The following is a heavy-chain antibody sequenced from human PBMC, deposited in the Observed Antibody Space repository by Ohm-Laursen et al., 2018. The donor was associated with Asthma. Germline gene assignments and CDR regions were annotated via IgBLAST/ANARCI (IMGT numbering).Heavy chain of an antibody. CDR3: AAGGYSSGWYPIDY. Sequence: SLRLSCAASGFTVSSNYMSWVRQAPGKGLEWVSYITSYSSTTYYADSVKGRFTISRDNSKNTLYLQMNSLRAEDTAVYYCAAGGYSSGWYPIDYWGQGTLVTVSS. CDR2: ITSYSSTT. J-gene: IGHJ4*02. V-gene: IGHV3-53*01. D-gene: IGHD6-19*01. CDR1: GFTVSSNY.